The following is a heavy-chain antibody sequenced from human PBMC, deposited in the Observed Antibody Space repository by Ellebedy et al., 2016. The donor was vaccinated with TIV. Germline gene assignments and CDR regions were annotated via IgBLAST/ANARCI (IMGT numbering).Heavy chain of an antibody. CDR1: VLTFRRYW. D-gene: IGHD6-13*01. J-gene: IGHJ4*02. Sequence: GESLKISCASSVLTFRRYWMPFVRQAPGKGLVWVSRVNSDGSSTTYAASVKGRFTISRDNAKHTLYLQMNSLRGEDTAVYYCVSSSPVRDYWGQGTLVTVSS. V-gene: IGHV3-74*01. CDR2: VNSDGSST. CDR3: VSSSPVRDY.